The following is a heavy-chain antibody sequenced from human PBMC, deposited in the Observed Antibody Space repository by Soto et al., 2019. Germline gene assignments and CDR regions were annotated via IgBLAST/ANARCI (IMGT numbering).Heavy chain of an antibody. CDR3: ARVGPYCGGDCYSPPP. J-gene: IGHJ5*02. CDR2: IYHSGST. D-gene: IGHD2-21*02. CDR1: GYSIRNGYY. Sequence: SETLSLTCAVSGYSIRNGYYWGWIRQPPGKGLEWIGTIYHSGSTYYNPSLKSRVTISVDASENHFSLKLSSVTAADTAVYYCARVGPYCGGDCYSPPPWGQGTLVTVAS. V-gene: IGHV4-38-2*01.